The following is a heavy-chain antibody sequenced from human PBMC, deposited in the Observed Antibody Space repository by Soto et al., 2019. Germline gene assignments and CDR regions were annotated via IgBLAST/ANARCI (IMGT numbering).Heavy chain of an antibody. J-gene: IGHJ3*02. CDR1: GGSMRNFY. Sequence: QVQLQESGPGLVKPSDTLSLTCTVSGGSMRNFYWSWVRQPAGKGLEYIGHIYSSGTTSYNPSLKSRVAMSRDTSENRFSLRLSSLTAADTAVYYCARGSDAYAFDIWGQGTMVTVSS. CDR2: IYSSGTT. D-gene: IGHD2-2*01. V-gene: IGHV4-4*07. CDR3: ARGSDAYAFDI.